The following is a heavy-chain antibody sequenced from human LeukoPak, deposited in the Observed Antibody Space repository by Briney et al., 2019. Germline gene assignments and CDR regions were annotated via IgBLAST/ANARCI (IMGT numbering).Heavy chain of an antibody. J-gene: IGHJ5*02. Sequence: PSETLSLTCAVYGGSFSGYYWSWIRQPPGKGLEWIGEINHSGSTNYNPSLKSRVTISVDTPKNQFSLKLSSVTAADTAVYYCARRLTRNKYNWFDPWGQGTLVTVSS. V-gene: IGHV4-34*01. CDR2: INHSGST. CDR1: GGSFSGYY. CDR3: ARRLTRNKYNWFDP. D-gene: IGHD1/OR15-1a*01.